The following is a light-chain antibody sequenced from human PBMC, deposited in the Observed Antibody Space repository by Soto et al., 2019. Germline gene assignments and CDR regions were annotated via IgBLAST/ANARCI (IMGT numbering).Light chain of an antibody. CDR3: QQFDNLPLT. CDR1: QDINNS. J-gene: IGKJ4*01. CDR2: DAS. V-gene: IGKV1-33*01. Sequence: DIQMTQSLSSLSACVGDRVTITCQANQDINNSLNWYQQRPGEAPKLLIYDASILEAGVPSRFSGSGFGTTFTLTISSLQPEDFATYYCQQFDNLPLTFGGGTKVELK.